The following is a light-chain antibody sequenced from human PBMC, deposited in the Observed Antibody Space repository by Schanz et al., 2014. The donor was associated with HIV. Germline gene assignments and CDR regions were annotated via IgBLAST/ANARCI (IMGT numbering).Light chain of an antibody. Sequence: QSALTQPASVSGSPGQSITISCTGTSSDVGGYNYVAWYQQHAGKAPKLMIFDVSNRPSGVPDRFSGSKSGSTASLTVSGLQPEDEADYYCSSFAGSNIPWVFGGGTKLTVL. CDR3: SSFAGSNIPWV. CDR1: SSDVGGYNY. J-gene: IGLJ3*02. V-gene: IGLV2-8*01. CDR2: DVS.